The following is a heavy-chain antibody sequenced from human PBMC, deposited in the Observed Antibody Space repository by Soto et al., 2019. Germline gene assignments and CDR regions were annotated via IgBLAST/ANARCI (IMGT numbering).Heavy chain of an antibody. Sequence: QVQLQQWGAGLVKPSETLSLSCAVYGQSFSGHSWAWLRQPPGKGLEWIGEINESGSTYYNPSLKSRVTFSTDTSKNQFSLKLSSVSAADTAAYFCARGSGIVALPGELEDVNYDYWGQGTLVNVSS. CDR2: INESGST. CDR1: GQSFSGHS. D-gene: IGHD1-1*01. J-gene: IGHJ4*02. CDR3: ARGSGIVALPGELEDVNYDY. V-gene: IGHV4-34*01.